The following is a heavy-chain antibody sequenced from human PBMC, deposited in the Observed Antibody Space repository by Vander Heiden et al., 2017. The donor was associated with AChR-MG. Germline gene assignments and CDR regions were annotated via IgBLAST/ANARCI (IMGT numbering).Heavy chain of an antibody. CDR2: MSAYNGNT. D-gene: IGHD3-9*01. Sequence: QVQLVQSGAEVKKPGASVKVSCKASGYTFTSYGISWVRQAPGQGLEWMGWMSAYNGNTNYAQKLKGRVTMTTDTSTSTAYMELRSLRSDDTAVYYCARDRGRYFDWLLIDSGYYGMDVWGQGTTVTVSS. CDR3: ARDRGRYFDWLLIDSGYYGMDV. V-gene: IGHV1-18*01. J-gene: IGHJ6*02. CDR1: GYTFTSYG.